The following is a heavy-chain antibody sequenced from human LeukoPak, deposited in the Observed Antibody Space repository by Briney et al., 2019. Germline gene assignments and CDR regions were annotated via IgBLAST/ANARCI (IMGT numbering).Heavy chain of an antibody. D-gene: IGHD1-26*01. J-gene: IGHJ4*02. Sequence: SETLSLTCTVSGGSVSSGNYYWTWIRQPAGKGLEWIGRIYTSGSTNYNPSLKSRVTISIDASKNQFSLRLTSVTAADTAVYYCTKGGELMNYWGQGTLVTVSS. CDR1: GGSVSSGNYY. CDR3: TKGGELMNY. CDR2: IYTSGST. V-gene: IGHV4-61*02.